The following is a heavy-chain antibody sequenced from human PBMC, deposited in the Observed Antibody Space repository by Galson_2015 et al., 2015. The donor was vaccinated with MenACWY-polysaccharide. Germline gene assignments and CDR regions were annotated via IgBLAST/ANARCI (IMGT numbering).Heavy chain of an antibody. CDR3: VRQGVVATIFGVAFDI. CDR2: ISGSGGST. CDR1: GFTFSSYA. V-gene: IGHV3-23*01. Sequence: SLRLSCAASGFTFSSYAMSWVRQAPGKGLEWVSVISGSGGSTYYADSVKGRFTISRDNSKNTLYLQMSSLRAEDTAVYYCVRQGVVATIFGVAFDIWGQGTMVTVSS. J-gene: IGHJ3*02. D-gene: IGHD5-12*01.